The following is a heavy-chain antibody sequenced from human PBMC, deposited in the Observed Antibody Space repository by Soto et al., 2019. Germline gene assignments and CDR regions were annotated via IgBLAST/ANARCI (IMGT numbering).Heavy chain of an antibody. CDR1: GYSFTSYR. J-gene: IGHJ5*02. Sequence: GDSLKISCKGSGYSFTSYRISWVRQMPGKGLEWMGRIDPSDSYTNYSPSFQGHVTISADKSISTAYLQWSSLKASDTAMYYCARNGGSGWYWFDPWGQGTLVTVSS. V-gene: IGHV5-10-1*01. CDR2: IDPSDSYT. D-gene: IGHD6-19*01. CDR3: ARNGGSGWYWFDP.